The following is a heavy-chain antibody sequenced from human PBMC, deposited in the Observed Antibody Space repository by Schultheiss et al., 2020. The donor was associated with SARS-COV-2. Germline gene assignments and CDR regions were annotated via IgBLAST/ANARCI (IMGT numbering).Heavy chain of an antibody. Sequence: QTLSLTCTFSGFSLSTSVMCVSWIRQPPGKALEWLALIDWDDDKNYSTSLKTRLTISKDTSKNQVVLTMTNIDPVDTATYYCAHAFCDSSGYYYFDYWGQGTLVTVS. J-gene: IGHJ4*02. V-gene: IGHV2-70*01. CDR1: GFSLSTSVMC. CDR3: AHAFCDSSGYYYFDY. D-gene: IGHD3-22*01. CDR2: IDWDDDK.